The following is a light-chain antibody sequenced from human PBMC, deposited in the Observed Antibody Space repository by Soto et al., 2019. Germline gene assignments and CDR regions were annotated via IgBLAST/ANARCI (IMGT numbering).Light chain of an antibody. CDR1: QGIRSW. Sequence: DIQMTQSPSSVSASVGDRVTTTCRARQGIRSWLAWYQQRPGKAPKLLISAASSVQSAVPSRFSGSGYGTDFTLTISSLQPDDFATYYGQQSDTFPATLGGGTKVEIK. CDR2: AAS. CDR3: QQSDTFPAT. V-gene: IGKV1D-12*01. J-gene: IGKJ4*02.